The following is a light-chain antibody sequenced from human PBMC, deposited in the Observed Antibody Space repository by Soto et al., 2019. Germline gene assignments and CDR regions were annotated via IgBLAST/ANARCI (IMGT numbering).Light chain of an antibody. J-gene: IGLJ1*01. CDR1: SSNIGSNT. CDR3: AAWDDSLNGRYV. V-gene: IGLV1-44*01. Sequence: QPVLTQPPSASGTPGQRVTISCSGSSSNIGSNTVNWYQQLPGTAPKLLIYSNNQLPSGVPDRFSGSKSGTSASLAISGLQSEDEADYYCAAWDDSLNGRYVFGTGTKLTVL. CDR2: SNN.